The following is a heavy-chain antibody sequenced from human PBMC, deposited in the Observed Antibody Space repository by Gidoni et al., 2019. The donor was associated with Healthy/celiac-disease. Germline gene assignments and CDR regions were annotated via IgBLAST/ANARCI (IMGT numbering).Heavy chain of an antibody. V-gene: IGHV4-59*01. CDR3: ARGGTSEGTDYWYFDL. J-gene: IGHJ2*01. Sequence: QVQLQESGPGLVKRSETLSLTCTVPGGSISSYYWSWIRQPPGKGLEWIGYIYYSGSTNYNPSLKSRVTISVDTSKNQFSLKLSSVTAADTAVYYCARGGTSEGTDYWYFDLWGRGTLVTVSS. CDR1: GGSISSYY. CDR2: IYYSGST. D-gene: IGHD3-16*01.